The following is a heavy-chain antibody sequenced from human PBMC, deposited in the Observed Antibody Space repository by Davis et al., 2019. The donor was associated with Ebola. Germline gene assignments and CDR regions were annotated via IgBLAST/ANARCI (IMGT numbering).Heavy chain of an antibody. V-gene: IGHV3-48*03. J-gene: IGHJ6*02. CDR2: ISSSGSTI. D-gene: IGHD3-10*01. Sequence: GSLSLSCAVSGFTFSSNDLNWVCHAPGPGLERVSYISSSGSTIYYADSVKGRLTISRDNAKNSLYLQMNSLRAEDTAVYYCARERITMVRVANQDYYYYYGMDVWGQGTTVTVSS. CDR3: ARERITMVRVANQDYYYYYGMDV. CDR1: GFTFSSND.